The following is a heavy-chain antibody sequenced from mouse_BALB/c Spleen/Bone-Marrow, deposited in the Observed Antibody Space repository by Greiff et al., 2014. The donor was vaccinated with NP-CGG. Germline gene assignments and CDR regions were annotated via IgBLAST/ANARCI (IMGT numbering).Heavy chain of an antibody. J-gene: IGHJ1*01. CDR2: INNNGGST. CDR3: ARVYGWYFDV. D-gene: IGHD1-1*01. V-gene: IGHV5-6-3*01. Sequence: VQLKESGGGLVQPGGSLKLSCVASGFTFSSYGMSWVRQTPGKRLELVATINNNGGSTYYPDSVKGQFTISRDNAKNTLYLQMSSLKSEDTAMYYCARVYGWYFDVWGAGTTVTVSS. CDR1: GFTFSSYG.